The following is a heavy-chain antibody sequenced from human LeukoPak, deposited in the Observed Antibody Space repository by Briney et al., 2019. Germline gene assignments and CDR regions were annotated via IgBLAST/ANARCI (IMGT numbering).Heavy chain of an antibody. CDR3: ARDRTGFGELADY. J-gene: IGHJ4*02. Sequence: PSETLSLTCAVSGGSIINSYWSWIRQPPGKGLEWIGYIYYSGNTKYSPSLKSRVTISVDTSKNQFSLNLSSVTAADTAVYYCARDRTGFGELADYWGQGTLVIVSS. V-gene: IGHV4-59*01. CDR2: IYYSGNT. CDR1: GGSIINSY. D-gene: IGHD3-10*01.